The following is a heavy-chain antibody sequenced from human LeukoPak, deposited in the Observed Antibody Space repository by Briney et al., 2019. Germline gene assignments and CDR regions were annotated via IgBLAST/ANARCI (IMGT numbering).Heavy chain of an antibody. V-gene: IGHV5-10-1*01. Sequence: GESLKISCKGSGYDFSTHWISWVRQMPGKGLEWMGRIDPSVSYINYSPSFQGHVSISADKSIDTVYLQWNSLKASDTAMYYCARRVGNYANFDYWGQGTLVIVSS. CDR3: ARRVGNYANFDY. CDR1: GYDFSTHW. D-gene: IGHD1-26*01. CDR2: IDPSVSYI. J-gene: IGHJ4*02.